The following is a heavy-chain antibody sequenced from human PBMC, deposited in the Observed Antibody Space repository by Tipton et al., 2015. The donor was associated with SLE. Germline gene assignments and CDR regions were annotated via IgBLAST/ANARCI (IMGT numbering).Heavy chain of an antibody. D-gene: IGHD7-27*01. V-gene: IGHV4-34*01. J-gene: IGHJ3*02. CDR1: GGSFSDYY. CDR3: ARVTGEDYDAFDI. CDR2: INHSGST. Sequence: LRLSCAVYGGSFSDYYWSWIRQPPGKGLEWIGEINHSGSTNYNPSLKSRVTISVDTSKNQFSLKLSSVTAADTAVYYCARVTGEDYDAFDIWGQGTMVTVSS.